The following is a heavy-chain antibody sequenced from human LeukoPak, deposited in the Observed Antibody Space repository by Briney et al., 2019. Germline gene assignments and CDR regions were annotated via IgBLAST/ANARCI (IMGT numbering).Heavy chain of an antibody. CDR3: ARAKPNYDFWRLDWFDP. Sequence: GASVKVSCKASGGTFSSYAISWVRQAPGQGLEWMGGIIPIFGTANYAQKFQGRVTITADESTSTAYMELSSLRSEDTAVYYCARAKPNYDFWRLDWFDPWGQGTLVTVSS. V-gene: IGHV1-69*13. J-gene: IGHJ5*02. CDR2: IIPIFGTA. CDR1: GGTFSSYA. D-gene: IGHD3-3*01.